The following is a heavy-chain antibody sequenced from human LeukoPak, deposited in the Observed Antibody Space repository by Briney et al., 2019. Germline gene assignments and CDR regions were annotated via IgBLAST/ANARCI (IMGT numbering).Heavy chain of an antibody. V-gene: IGHV4-61*01. CDR3: ARPKKPNYGMDV. J-gene: IGHJ6*02. CDR1: GASVSSGSYY. Sequence: PSETLSLTCTVSGASVSSGSYYWSWIRQPPGKGLEWIGYIYYSGSTNYNPSLKSRVTISVDTSKNQFSLKLSSVTAADTAVYYCARPKKPNYGMDVWGQGTTVTVSS. CDR2: IYYSGST.